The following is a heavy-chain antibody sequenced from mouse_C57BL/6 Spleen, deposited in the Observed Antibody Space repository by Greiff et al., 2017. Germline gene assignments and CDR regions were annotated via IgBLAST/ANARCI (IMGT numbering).Heavy chain of an antibody. CDR3: AKKHYGSSGWFAY. J-gene: IGHJ3*01. CDR1: GFSLTSYG. D-gene: IGHD1-1*01. Sequence: VKLMESGPGLVQPSQSLSITCTVSGFSLTSYGVHWVRQPPGKGLEWLGVIWSGGSTDYNAAFISRLSISKDNSKSQVFFKMNILQADDTAIYYCAKKHYGSSGWFAYWGQGTLVTVSA. V-gene: IGHV2-4*01. CDR2: IWSGGST.